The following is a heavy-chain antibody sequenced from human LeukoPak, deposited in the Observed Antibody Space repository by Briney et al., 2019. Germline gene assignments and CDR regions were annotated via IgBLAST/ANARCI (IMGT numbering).Heavy chain of an antibody. V-gene: IGHV4-59*11. CDR3: ARVRGSAEFHYMDV. Sequence: SETLSLTCTVSGGSISSHYWSWIRQPPGKGLEWIGYIYYSGSTNYNPSLKSRVTISVDTSKNQFSLKLSSVTAGDTAVYYCARVRGSAEFHYMDVWGKGTTVTVSS. D-gene: IGHD2-15*01. CDR1: GGSISSHY. J-gene: IGHJ6*03. CDR2: IYYSGST.